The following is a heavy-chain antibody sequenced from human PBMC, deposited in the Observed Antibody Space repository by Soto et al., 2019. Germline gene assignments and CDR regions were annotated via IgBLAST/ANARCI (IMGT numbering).Heavy chain of an antibody. CDR2: IRGSGGST. CDR3: AKTDGYNKGDMDY. Sequence: EVQLLESGGGLVQPGGSLRLSCAASGFTFNSYAMSWVRQAPGKGLEWVSAIRGSGGSTYYADSVKGRFTISRDNSKNTLYLQMNSLRAEDTAVYYCAKTDGYNKGDMDYWGQGPLVTVSS. CDR1: GFTFNSYA. D-gene: IGHD5-12*01. V-gene: IGHV3-23*01. J-gene: IGHJ4*02.